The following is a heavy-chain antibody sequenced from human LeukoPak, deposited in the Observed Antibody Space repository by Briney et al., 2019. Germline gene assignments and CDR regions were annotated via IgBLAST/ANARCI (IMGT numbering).Heavy chain of an antibody. CDR1: GYTFTSYD. CDR2: VNPNTGNT. D-gene: IGHD5-24*01. V-gene: IGHV1-8*01. Sequence: ASVKVSCKASGYTFTSYDINWVRQATGQGLDWMGWVNPNTGNTGYAQKFQGRVTITRNTSITTAYMELSSLGSEDTAVYYCARSEDGYNFWYFDLWGRGTLVTVSS. J-gene: IGHJ2*01. CDR3: ARSEDGYNFWYFDL.